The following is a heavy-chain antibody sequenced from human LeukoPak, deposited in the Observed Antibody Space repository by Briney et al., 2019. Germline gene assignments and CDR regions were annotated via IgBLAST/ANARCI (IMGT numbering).Heavy chain of an antibody. V-gene: IGHV3-48*01. CDR1: GFTFSSYS. CDR3: ARGPKDYDWFDP. CDR2: ISSSSTI. Sequence: GGSLRLSCAASGFTFSSYSMNWVRQAPGKGLEWVSYISSSSTIYYADSVKGRFTISRDNAKNSLYLQMNSLRAEDTAVYYCARGPKDYDWFDPWGQGTLVTVSS. J-gene: IGHJ5*02. D-gene: IGHD3-16*01.